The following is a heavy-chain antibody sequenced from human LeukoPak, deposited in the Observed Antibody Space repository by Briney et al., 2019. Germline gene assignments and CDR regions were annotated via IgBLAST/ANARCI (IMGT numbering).Heavy chain of an antibody. V-gene: IGHV3-33*01. CDR3: ARDRLQWFGTDAFDI. CDR1: GFTFSSYG. D-gene: IGHD3-10*01. J-gene: IGHJ3*02. CDR2: IWYDGSNK. Sequence: PGGSLRLSCAASGFTFSSYGMHWVRQAPGKGLEWVAVIWYDGSNKYYADSVKGRFIISRDNSKNTLYLQMNSLRAEDTAVYYCARDRLQWFGTDAFDIWGQGTMVTVSS.